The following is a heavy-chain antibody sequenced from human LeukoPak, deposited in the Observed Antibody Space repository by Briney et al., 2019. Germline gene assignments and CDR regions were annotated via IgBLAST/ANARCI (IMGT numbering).Heavy chain of an antibody. CDR3: ARGKSAAAAAHNWFDP. CDR1: GYTFTSYG. D-gene: IGHD6-13*01. Sequence: ASVKVSCKASGYTFTSYGISWVRQAPGQGLEWMGWISAYNGNTNYAQKLQGRVTMTTDTSTSTAYMELRSLRSDDTAVYYCARGKSAAAAAHNWFDPWGQGTLVTVSS. J-gene: IGHJ5*02. CDR2: ISAYNGNT. V-gene: IGHV1-18*01.